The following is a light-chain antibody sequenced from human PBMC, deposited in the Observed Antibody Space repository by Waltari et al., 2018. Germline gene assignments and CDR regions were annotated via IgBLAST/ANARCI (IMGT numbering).Light chain of an antibody. V-gene: IGLV2-23*02. CDR1: FSDVGSYNL. J-gene: IGLJ1*01. CDR2: EVS. Sequence: QSALTQPASVSGSPGQSITISCTGTFSDVGSYNLVSWSQQHPGKAPKLMIYEVSKRPSGVSNRFSGSKSGNTASLTISGLQAEDEADYYCCSYAGSSTYVFGTGTKVTVL. CDR3: CSYAGSSTYV.